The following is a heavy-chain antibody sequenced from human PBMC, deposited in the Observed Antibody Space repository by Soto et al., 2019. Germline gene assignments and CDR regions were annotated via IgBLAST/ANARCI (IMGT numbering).Heavy chain of an antibody. Sequence: QVQVVQSGAEVKKPGSSVKVSCKTSGGTFSTSAISWVRQAPGQGLEWMGGIMPIFRTADYAQKFQGRVTITADESTTTAYLELSSLRSEDTAVYYAARDKARTHIGGNYDDIMDGWGQGTTVTVTS. CDR3: ARDKARTHIGGNYDDIMDG. V-gene: IGHV1-69*12. J-gene: IGHJ6*01. CDR1: GGTFSTSA. CDR2: IMPIFRTA.